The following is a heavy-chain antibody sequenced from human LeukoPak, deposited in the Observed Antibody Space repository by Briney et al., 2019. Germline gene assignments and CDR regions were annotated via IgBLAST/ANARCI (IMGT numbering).Heavy chain of an antibody. CDR1: GGSISSSSYY. CDR2: IYYSGST. CDR3: ARGEVRCSSTSCYVGWFDP. V-gene: IGHV4-39*01. Sequence: SETLSLTCTVSGGSISSSSYYWGWIRQPPGKGLEWIGSIYYSGSTYYNPSLKSRVTISVDTSKNQFSLKLSSVTAADTAVYYCARGEVRCSSTSCYVGWFDPWGQGTLVTVSS. D-gene: IGHD2-2*01. J-gene: IGHJ5*02.